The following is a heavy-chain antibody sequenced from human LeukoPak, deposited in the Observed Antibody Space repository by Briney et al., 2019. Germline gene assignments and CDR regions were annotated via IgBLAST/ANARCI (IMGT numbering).Heavy chain of an antibody. CDR1: GYTFTSYG. J-gene: IGHJ4*02. CDR3: ARVGWHDILTGYLCYFDY. V-gene: IGHV1-18*01. Sequence: GASVKVSCKASGYTFTSYGISWVRQAPGQGLEWMGWISAYNGNTNYAQKLQGRVTMTTDTSTSTAYMELRSLRSDDTAVYYCARVGWHDILTGYLCYFDYWGQGTLVTVSS. D-gene: IGHD3-9*01. CDR2: ISAYNGNT.